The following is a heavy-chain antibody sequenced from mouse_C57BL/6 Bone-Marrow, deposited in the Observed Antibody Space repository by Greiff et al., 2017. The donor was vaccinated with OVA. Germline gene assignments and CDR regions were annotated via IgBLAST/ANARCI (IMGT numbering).Heavy chain of an antibody. J-gene: IGHJ4*01. CDR1: GFTFSDYY. CDR2: ISNGGGST. V-gene: IGHV5-12*01. CDR3: AREYYAMDY. Sequence: EVKLQESGGGLVQPGGSLKLSCAASGFTFSDYYMYWVRQTPEKRLEWVAYISNGGGSTYYPDTVKGRFTISRDNAKNTLYLQMSRLKSEDTAMYYCAREYYAMDYWGQGTSVTVSS.